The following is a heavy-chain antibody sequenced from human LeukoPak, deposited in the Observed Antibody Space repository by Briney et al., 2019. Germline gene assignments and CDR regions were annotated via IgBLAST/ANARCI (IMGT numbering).Heavy chain of an antibody. CDR3: ARAESITIFGVVPYYYYYGMDV. J-gene: IGHJ6*02. CDR2: ISAYNGNT. CDR1: GYTLTELS. V-gene: IGHV1-18*01. D-gene: IGHD3-3*01. Sequence: ASVKVSRKVSGYTLTELSMRWVRQAPGQGLEWMGWISAYNGNTNYAQKLQGRVTMTTDTSTSTAYMELRSLRSDDTAVYYCARAESITIFGVVPYYYYYGMDVWGQGTTVTVSS.